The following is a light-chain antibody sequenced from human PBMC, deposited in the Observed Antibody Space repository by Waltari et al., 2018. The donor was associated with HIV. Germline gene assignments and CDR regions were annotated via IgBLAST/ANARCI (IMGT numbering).Light chain of an antibody. V-gene: IGLV2-18*02. CDR3: SSYTSGDTQI. CDR2: DVS. Sequence: QSALTQPPSVSGSPGQSVTISCTGTSSDVGSFNRVSWYQQPPGTPPNHFIYDVSNRPSGVSTRFSGSSSGNAASLTISGLQSEDEADYYCSSYTSGDTQIFGGGTNLAVL. CDR1: SSDVGSFNR. J-gene: IGLJ2*01.